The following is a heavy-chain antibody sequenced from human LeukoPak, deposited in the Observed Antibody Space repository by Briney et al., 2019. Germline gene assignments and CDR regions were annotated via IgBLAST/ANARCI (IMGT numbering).Heavy chain of an antibody. D-gene: IGHD3-22*01. Sequence: GASVKVSCKASGYTFTTYGIGWVRQAPGQGLEWMGWISTYNGNTNYAQKVQGRVSMTTDTSTRTAYMELRSLRSDDTAVYYCARDLGNYYSNWFDPWGQGTLVTVSS. J-gene: IGHJ5*02. CDR1: GYTFTTYG. CDR3: ARDLGNYYSNWFDP. V-gene: IGHV1-18*01. CDR2: ISTYNGNT.